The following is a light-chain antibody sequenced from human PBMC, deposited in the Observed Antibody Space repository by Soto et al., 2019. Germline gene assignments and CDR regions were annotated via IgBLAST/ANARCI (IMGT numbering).Light chain of an antibody. CDR1: SSNIGAGYD. CDR3: QSYDSSLSGLVV. V-gene: IGLV1-40*01. CDR2: GNS. J-gene: IGLJ2*01. Sequence: QSVLTQPPSGSGAPGQRVTISCTGSSSNIGAGYDVHWYQQLPGTAPKLLIYGNSNRPSGVPDRFSGSKSGTSASLAITGLQAEDEADYYCQSYDSSLSGLVVFGGGTKVTVL.